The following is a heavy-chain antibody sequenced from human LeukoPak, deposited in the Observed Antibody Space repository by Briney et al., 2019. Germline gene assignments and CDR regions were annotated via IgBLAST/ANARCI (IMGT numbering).Heavy chain of an antibody. CDR2: IIPIFGTA. Sequence: ASVTVSCKASGGTFSSYAISWVRQAPGQGLEWMGGIIPIFGTANYAQKFQGRVTITADESTSTVYMELSSLRSEDTAVYYCARMYNWNDDLPLGYYGMDVWGQGTTVTVSS. CDR3: ARMYNWNDDLPLGYYGMDV. CDR1: GGTFSSYA. J-gene: IGHJ6*02. D-gene: IGHD1-1*01. V-gene: IGHV1-69*01.